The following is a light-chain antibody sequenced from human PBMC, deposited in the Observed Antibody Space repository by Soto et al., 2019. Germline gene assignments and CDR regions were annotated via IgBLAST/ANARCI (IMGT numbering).Light chain of an antibody. CDR2: DAS. CDR3: QQYGSSSMNP. CDR1: QSVTNTY. V-gene: IGKV3-20*01. J-gene: IGKJ2*01. Sequence: EIVLTQSPGTLSLSPGERATLSCRASQSVTNTYLAWYQLKPGQAPRLLISDASRRATGIPDRFSGSGSGTDFTLTISRLEPEDVAVYYCQQYGSSSMNPFGQGTKLEIK.